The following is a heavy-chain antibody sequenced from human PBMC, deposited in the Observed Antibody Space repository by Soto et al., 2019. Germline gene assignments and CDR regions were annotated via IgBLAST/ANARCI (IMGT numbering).Heavy chain of an antibody. CDR1: GYNFNNYW. D-gene: IGHD2-15*01. V-gene: IGHV5-51*01. J-gene: IGHJ5*02. CDR2: IYPGDSDT. CDR3: AGQPNYLWSGYCKSGWFHX. Sequence: EALQIYCQGSGYNFNNYWIAWVRHMPGRGLELMVIIYPGDSDTRYSPSFQGQVTISADKSINTVYLQWSSLKDSDSAIYYCAGQPNYLWSGYCKSGWFHXWGQVTPVTVSX.